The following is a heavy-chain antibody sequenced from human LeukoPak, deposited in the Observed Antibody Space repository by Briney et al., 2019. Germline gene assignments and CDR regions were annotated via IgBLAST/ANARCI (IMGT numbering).Heavy chain of an antibody. Sequence: ASVKVSFKASGYSFTSYYLHWVRQAPGQGLEWMGIINPISGSTSYAQKFQGRVTMTRDTSTSTVYMELSSLRSEDTAMYYCASSKVGATTRFDFWGQGTLVIVSS. CDR1: GYSFTSYY. D-gene: IGHD1-26*01. J-gene: IGHJ4*02. CDR2: INPISGST. CDR3: ASSKVGATTRFDF. V-gene: IGHV1-46*01.